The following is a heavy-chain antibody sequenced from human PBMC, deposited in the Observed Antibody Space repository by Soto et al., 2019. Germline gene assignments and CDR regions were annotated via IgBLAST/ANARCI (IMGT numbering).Heavy chain of an antibody. V-gene: IGHV3-9*01. D-gene: IGHD3-10*01. CDR2: ISWDSGNI. Sequence: EVQLVESGGGLVQPGRSLRLSCAASGFTFDDYAMHWVRQAPGKGLEWVSGISWDSGNIDFSDSVKGRFTITRDNTKNSLDLQRNSLRAEDTALYYCARGLSYGLGSYVLFDAFDIWGQGTLVTVSS. CDR3: ARGLSYGLGSYVLFDAFDI. J-gene: IGHJ3*02. CDR1: GFTFDDYA.